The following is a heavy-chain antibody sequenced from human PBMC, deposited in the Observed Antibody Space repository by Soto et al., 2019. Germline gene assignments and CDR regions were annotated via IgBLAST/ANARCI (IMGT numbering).Heavy chain of an antibody. CDR2: IIPIFGTA. CDR1: GGTFSSYA. D-gene: IGHD6-13*01. Sequence: SVKVSCKASGGTFSSYAISWVRQAPGQGLEWMGGIIPIFGTANYAQKFQGRVTITADESTSTAYVELSSLRSEDTAVYYCARHRGIAAAGTRYFELWGQGTMVTVSS. V-gene: IGHV1-69*13. J-gene: IGHJ3*01. CDR3: ARHRGIAAAGTRYFEL.